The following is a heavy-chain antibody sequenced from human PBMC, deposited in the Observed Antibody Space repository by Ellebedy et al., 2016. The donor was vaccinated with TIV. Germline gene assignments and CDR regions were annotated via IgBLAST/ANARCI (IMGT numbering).Heavy chain of an antibody. D-gene: IGHD5-12*01. CDR3: AGASGYDYRSLPLDY. CDR2: INPSDGST. Sequence: AASVKVSCKASGYTFISHHMHWVRQPPGQGLQWMGLINPSDGSTSYAQKFQGRVTVTRDMSTSTVYMDMNSLRSEDTPIYYCAGASGYDYRSLPLDYWGQGTLVTVSS. CDR1: GYTFISHH. J-gene: IGHJ4*02. V-gene: IGHV1-46*01.